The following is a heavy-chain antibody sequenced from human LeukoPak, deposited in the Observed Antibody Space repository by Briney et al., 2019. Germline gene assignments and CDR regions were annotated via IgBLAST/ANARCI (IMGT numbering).Heavy chain of an antibody. CDR3: AREAAGQWFDP. CDR2: IYHSGST. V-gene: IGHV4-4*02. J-gene: IGHJ5*02. CDR1: GDSISSSNW. D-gene: IGHD6-25*01. Sequence: KASETLSLTCAVSGDSISSSNWWTWVRQPPGKGLQWIGEIYHSGSTNYNPSLKSRVTMSLDKSKNQFSLKLTSVTAADTAVYYCAREAAGQWFDPWGQGTLVTVSS.